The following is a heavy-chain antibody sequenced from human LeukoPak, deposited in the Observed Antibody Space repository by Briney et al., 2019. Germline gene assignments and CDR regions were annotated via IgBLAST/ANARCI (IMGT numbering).Heavy chain of an antibody. CDR3: ASESMTGTNWFDP. J-gene: IGHJ5*02. D-gene: IGHD1-7*01. CDR1: GGSISSSRYY. CDR2: IYHSGST. Sequence: SETLSLTCTVSGGSISSSRYYWGWIRQPPGKGLEWIGSIYHSGSTYYNPSLKSRVTISVDTSKNQFSLKLSSVTAADTAVYYCASESMTGTNWFDPWGQGTLVTVSS. V-gene: IGHV4-39*07.